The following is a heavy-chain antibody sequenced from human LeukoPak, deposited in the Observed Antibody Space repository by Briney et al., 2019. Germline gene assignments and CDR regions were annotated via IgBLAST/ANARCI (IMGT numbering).Heavy chain of an antibody. J-gene: IGHJ4*02. CDR3: ARDLFGYCSSTSCYVGYFDY. D-gene: IGHD2-2*01. CDR1: GFTFSSYA. V-gene: IGHV3-30-3*01. Sequence: GRSLRLSCAASGFTFSSYAMHWVRQAPGKGLEWVAVISYDGSNKYYADSVKGRFTISRDNSKNTLYLQMNSLRAEDTAVYYCARDLFGYCSSTSCYVGYFDYWGQGTLVTVSS. CDR2: ISYDGSNK.